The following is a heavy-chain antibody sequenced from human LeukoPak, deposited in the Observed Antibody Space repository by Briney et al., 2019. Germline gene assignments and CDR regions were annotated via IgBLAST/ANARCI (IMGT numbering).Heavy chain of an antibody. V-gene: IGHV3-7*01. D-gene: IGHD4-17*01. CDR3: ATIEAVRFHY. J-gene: IGHJ4*02. CDR1: DFTFSNYW. Sequence: GGSLLLSCAASDFTFSNYWMSWVRPAPGKGLEWVGNLKQDGSEIYYLDSVKGRFTISRDNAKNSLYLQMNSLRAEDTAVYYCATIEAVRFHYWGQGTLVTVSS. CDR2: LKQDGSEI.